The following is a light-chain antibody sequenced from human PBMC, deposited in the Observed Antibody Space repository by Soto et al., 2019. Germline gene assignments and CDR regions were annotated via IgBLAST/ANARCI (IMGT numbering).Light chain of an antibody. CDR3: QQCNSKVLT. V-gene: IGKV1-5*01. CDR2: EAS. J-gene: IGKJ1*01. CDR1: QSVSRW. Sequence: DIQMTQSPSTLSASVGDTVTITCRASQSVSRWLNLYQQKSGKAPRLLIYEASNLESGVPSRFSGSGSGTEFILTINSLQPADSATYYCQQCNSKVLTFGQGTKVEI.